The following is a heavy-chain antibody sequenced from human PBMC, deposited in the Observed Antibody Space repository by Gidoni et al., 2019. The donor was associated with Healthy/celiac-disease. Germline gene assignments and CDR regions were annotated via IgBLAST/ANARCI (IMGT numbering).Heavy chain of an antibody. D-gene: IGHD6-19*01. Sequence: VQLLESGGGLVQPGGSLRLSCAAPGFTFSSYAMSWVRQAPGKGLEWVSAISGSGGSTYYADSVKGRFTISRDNSKNTLYLQMNSLRAEDTAVYYCAKDSSGWFDAFDIWGQGTMVTVSS. V-gene: IGHV3-23*01. CDR2: ISGSGGST. J-gene: IGHJ3*02. CDR1: GFTFSSYA. CDR3: AKDSSGWFDAFDI.